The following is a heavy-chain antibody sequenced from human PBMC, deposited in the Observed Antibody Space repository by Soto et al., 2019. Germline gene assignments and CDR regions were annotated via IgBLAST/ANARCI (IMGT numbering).Heavy chain of an antibody. CDR3: ARDQGSSGYDY. CDR1: GFTFSSYA. CDR2: ISSNGGST. D-gene: IGHD3-22*01. Sequence: GGSLRLSCAASGFTFSSYAMHWVRQAPGKGLEYVSAISSNGGSTYYANSVKGRFTISRDNSKNTLYLQMGSLRAEDMAVYYCARDQGSSGYDYWGQGTLVTVS. V-gene: IGHV3-64*01. J-gene: IGHJ4*02.